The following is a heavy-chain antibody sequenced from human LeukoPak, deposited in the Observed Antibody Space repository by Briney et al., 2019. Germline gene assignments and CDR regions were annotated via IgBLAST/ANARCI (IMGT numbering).Heavy chain of an antibody. CDR1: GFTFSTYW. CDR3: ARDQGYSNR. J-gene: IGHJ4*02. Sequence: PGGSLRLSCVDSGFTFSTYWMGWVRQAPGKGLEWVANIKQDGSEKNYVDSVKGRFTISRDNAKNSLYLQMNSLRAEDTAIYYCARDQGYSNRWGQGTLVTVSS. V-gene: IGHV3-7*01. D-gene: IGHD6-13*01. CDR2: IKQDGSEK.